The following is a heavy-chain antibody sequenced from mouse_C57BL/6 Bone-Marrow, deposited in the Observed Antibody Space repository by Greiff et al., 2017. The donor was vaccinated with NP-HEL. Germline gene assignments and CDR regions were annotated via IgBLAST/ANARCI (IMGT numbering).Heavy chain of an antibody. D-gene: IGHD1-1*01. CDR1: GYTFTDYN. CDR3: ARRGLLRSNFDY. J-gene: IGHJ2*01. Sequence: EVKLMESGPELVKPGASVKIPCKASGYTFTDYNMDWVKQSHGKSLEWIGDINPNNGGTIYNQKFKGKATLTVDKSSSTAYMELRSLTSEDTAVYYCARRGLLRSNFDYWGQGTTLTVSS. V-gene: IGHV1-18*01. CDR2: INPNNGGT.